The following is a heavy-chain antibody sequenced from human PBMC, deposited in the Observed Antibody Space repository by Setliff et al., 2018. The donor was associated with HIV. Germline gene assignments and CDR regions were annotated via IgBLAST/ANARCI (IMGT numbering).Heavy chain of an antibody. D-gene: IGHD3-16*01. CDR3: AEGAVTFGGVLNY. J-gene: IGHJ4*02. CDR2: FSPTGSP. Sequence: SETLSLTCAFYGGSFSSYYWNWIRQPPGKGLEWIGEFSPTGSPTYNPSLESRVTISVDTSKNQCSLKLSSLTAADTAVYYCAEGAVTFGGVLNYWGQGAQVTVSS. V-gene: IGHV4-34*03. CDR1: GGSFSSYY.